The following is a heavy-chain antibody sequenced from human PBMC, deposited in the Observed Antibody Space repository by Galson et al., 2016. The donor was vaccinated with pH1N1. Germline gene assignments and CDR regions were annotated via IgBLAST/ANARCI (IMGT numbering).Heavy chain of an antibody. J-gene: IGHJ4*02. D-gene: IGHD3/OR15-3a*01. V-gene: IGHV3-7*03. Sequence: SLRLSCAASGFTFSSYWMSWVRQAPGKGLEWVATIKEDGSEKYYVDSVKGRFTISRDTAKNSLFLQMSSLRPDDTAVYYGAGVTSGGFGLGIKPFPYYFDYWCQGTLVTVSS. CDR3: AGVTSGGFGLGIKPFPYYFDY. CDR2: IKEDGSEK. CDR1: GFTFSSYW.